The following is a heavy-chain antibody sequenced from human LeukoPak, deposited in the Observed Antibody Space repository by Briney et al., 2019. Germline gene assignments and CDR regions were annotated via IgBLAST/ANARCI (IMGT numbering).Heavy chain of an antibody. J-gene: IGHJ4*02. D-gene: IGHD3-10*01. V-gene: IGHV4-59*03. CDR3: AGVFSGRRPFEL. CDR1: GGSINDYY. Sequence: SGTLSLTCTVSGGSINDYYWNWLRPPPGKGLEWIGFIYYRGTTNNNPSLKSRLTTSIDTSKKQFSLNCSSVTAADTAVYYCAGVFSGRRPFELWGRGTLVTVST. CDR2: IYYRGTT.